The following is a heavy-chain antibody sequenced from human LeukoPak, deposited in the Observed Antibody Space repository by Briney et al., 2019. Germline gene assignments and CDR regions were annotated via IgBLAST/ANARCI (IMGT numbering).Heavy chain of an antibody. Sequence: GGSLRLSCAASGFTFSSYAMSWVRQAPGKGLEWVSAISGSGGSTYYADSVKGRFTISRDNSKNTLYLQMNSLRAEDTAVYYCAKDNHDSSGYLTHFDYWGQGTLVTVSS. D-gene: IGHD3-22*01. CDR3: AKDNHDSSGYLTHFDY. CDR1: GFTFSSYA. CDR2: ISGSGGST. V-gene: IGHV3-23*01. J-gene: IGHJ4*02.